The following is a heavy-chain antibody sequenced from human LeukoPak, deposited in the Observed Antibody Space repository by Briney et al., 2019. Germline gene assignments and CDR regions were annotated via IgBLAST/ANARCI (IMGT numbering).Heavy chain of an antibody. CDR3: ERERGSSSWHDAFDI. CDR2: TYYRSKWYN. V-gene: IGHV6-1*01. Sequence: SQTLSLTCAISGDSVSSNSAAWNWIRQSPSRGLEWLGRTYYRSKWYNDYAVSVKSRININPDTSKNQFSLQLNSVTPEDRAVFYCERERGSSSWHDAFDIWGQGTMVTVSS. CDR1: GDSVSSNSAA. D-gene: IGHD6-13*01. J-gene: IGHJ3*02.